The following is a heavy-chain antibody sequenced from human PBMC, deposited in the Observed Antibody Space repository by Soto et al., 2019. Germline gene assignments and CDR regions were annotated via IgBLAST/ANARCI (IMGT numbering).Heavy chain of an antibody. CDR3: ARSDNYYDSSGYYPFDS. J-gene: IGHJ4*02. D-gene: IGHD3-22*01. Sequence: SETLSLTCAVYGGSFSGYYWSWIRQPPGKGLEWIGEINHSGSTNYNPSLKSRVTISVDTSKNQFSLKLSSATAADTAVYYCARSDNYYDSSGYYPFDSWGQGTLVTVSS. V-gene: IGHV4-34*01. CDR1: GGSFSGYY. CDR2: INHSGST.